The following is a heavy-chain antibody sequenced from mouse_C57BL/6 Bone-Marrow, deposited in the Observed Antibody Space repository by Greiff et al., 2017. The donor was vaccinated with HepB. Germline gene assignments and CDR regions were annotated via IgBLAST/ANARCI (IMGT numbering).Heavy chain of an antibody. CDR3: TTFITTVDIDY. V-gene: IGHV14-4*01. J-gene: IGHJ2*01. Sequence: EVQLQQSGAELVRPGASVKLSCTASGFNIKDDYMHWVKQRPEQGLEWIGWIDPENGDTEYASKFQGKATITADTSSNTAYLQLSSLTSEDTAVYYCTTFITTVDIDYWGQGTTLTVSS. D-gene: IGHD1-1*01. CDR1: GFNIKDDY. CDR2: IDPENGDT.